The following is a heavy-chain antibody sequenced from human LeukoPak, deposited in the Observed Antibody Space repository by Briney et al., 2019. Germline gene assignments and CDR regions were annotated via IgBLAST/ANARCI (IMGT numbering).Heavy chain of an antibody. CDR1: GGSIISYY. D-gene: IGHD3-3*01. CDR3: ARGQNLLGGSSGGFSSGLPFDY. Sequence: SEALSLTCTVSGGSIISYYWSWIRQPPGEGREWMGCIYYSGSTNNNPCLNCRGPISIATAKTHFSVKLSSGTPAAPAVYYCARGQNLLGGSSGGFSSGLPFDYWGQGTLVTVSS. CDR2: IYYSGST. J-gene: IGHJ4*01. V-gene: IGHV4-59*01.